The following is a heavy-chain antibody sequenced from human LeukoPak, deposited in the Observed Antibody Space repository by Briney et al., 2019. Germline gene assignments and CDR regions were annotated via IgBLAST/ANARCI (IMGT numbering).Heavy chain of an antibody. CDR1: GFTFSSYG. CDR2: ISSSSSTI. J-gene: IGHJ4*02. D-gene: IGHD6-6*01. V-gene: IGHV3-48*01. CDR3: ARGYMTYSSSTWGPFDY. Sequence: PGGSLRLSCAASGFTFSSYGMNWVRQAPGKGLEWVSYISSSSSTIYYADSVKGRFTISRDNAKNSLYLQMNSLRAEDTAVYYCARGYMTYSSSTWGPFDYWGQGTLVTVSS.